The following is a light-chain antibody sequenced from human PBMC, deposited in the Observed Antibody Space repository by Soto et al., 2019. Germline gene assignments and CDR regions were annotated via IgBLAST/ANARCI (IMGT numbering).Light chain of an antibody. CDR2: DAA. Sequence: EIVLTQSPATRYLSPGERSTLSGRARQSVRSYLAWYQQKPGQAPRLLIYDAANRATGIPARFSGSGSGTDFTLTISSLEPEDFAVYYCQQRSNWPLFTFGPGTKVDIK. CDR3: QQRSNWPLFT. V-gene: IGKV3-11*01. CDR1: QSVRSY. J-gene: IGKJ3*01.